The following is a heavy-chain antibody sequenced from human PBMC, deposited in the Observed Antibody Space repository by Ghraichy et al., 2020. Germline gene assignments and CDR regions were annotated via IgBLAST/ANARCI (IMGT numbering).Heavy chain of an antibody. D-gene: IGHD6-19*01. Sequence: GGSLRLSCAASGFTFDDYAMHWFRQAPGKGLEWVSGISWNSGSIGYADSVKGRFTISRDNAKNSLYLQMNSLRAEDTALYYCAKDIDEGIAVARYFQHWGQGTLVTVSS. V-gene: IGHV3-9*01. CDR2: ISWNSGSI. J-gene: IGHJ1*01. CDR1: GFTFDDYA. CDR3: AKDIDEGIAVARYFQH.